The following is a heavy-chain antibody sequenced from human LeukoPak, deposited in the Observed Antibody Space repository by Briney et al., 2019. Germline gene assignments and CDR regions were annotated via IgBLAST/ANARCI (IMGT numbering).Heavy chain of an antibody. CDR3: ASWTWLYYFDY. Sequence: GGSLRLSCAASGFTFSSYWMSWVRQAPGKGLDWVANIKQDGSEKYYVDSVKGRFTISRDNTKNSLYLQMNSLRAEDTAVYYCASWTWLYYFDYWGQGTLVTVSS. J-gene: IGHJ4*02. CDR1: GFTFSSYW. D-gene: IGHD5-12*01. CDR2: IKQDGSEK. V-gene: IGHV3-7*03.